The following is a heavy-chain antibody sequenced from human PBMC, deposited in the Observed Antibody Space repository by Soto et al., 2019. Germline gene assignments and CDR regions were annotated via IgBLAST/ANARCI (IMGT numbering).Heavy chain of an antibody. Sequence: SETLSLTCAVSGGSISSGGYSWSWIRQPPGKGLEWIGYIYHSGSTYYNPSLKSRVTISVDTSKNQFSLKLSSVTAADTAVYYCARGELRYFDWLQNWFDPWGQGTLVTVSS. D-gene: IGHD3-9*01. CDR2: IYHSGST. V-gene: IGHV4-30-2*01. J-gene: IGHJ5*02. CDR3: ARGELRYFDWLQNWFDP. CDR1: GGSISSGGYS.